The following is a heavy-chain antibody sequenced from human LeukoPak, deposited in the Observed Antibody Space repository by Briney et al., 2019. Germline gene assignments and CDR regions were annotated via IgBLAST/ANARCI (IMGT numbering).Heavy chain of an antibody. V-gene: IGHV1-8*01. Sequence: ASVKVSCKASGYTLTSYDINWVRQATGRGLEWMGWMNPKSGNTGYAQKFQGRVTMTTDTSTSTAYMELRSLRSDDTAVYYCARADGATVTNLYFDYWGQGTLVTVSS. J-gene: IGHJ4*02. CDR1: GYTLTSYD. CDR3: ARADGATVTNLYFDY. D-gene: IGHD4-17*01. CDR2: MNPKSGNT.